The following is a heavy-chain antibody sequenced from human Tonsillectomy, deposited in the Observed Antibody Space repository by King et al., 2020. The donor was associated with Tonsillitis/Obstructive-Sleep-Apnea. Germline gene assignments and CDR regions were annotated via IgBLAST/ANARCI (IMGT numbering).Heavy chain of an antibody. Sequence: QLQESGPGLVKPSHTLSLTCTVSSDSISSGGYYWSWIRQRPGKGLEWIGYNYYSGTTYYNPSLKSRVTMSVDTSKNQFSLKLSSATAADTAVYYCARGDDYVNSLDYWGQGTLVTASS. CDR3: ARGDDYVNSLDY. D-gene: IGHD4-11*01. V-gene: IGHV4-31*03. CDR1: SDSISSGGYY. J-gene: IGHJ4*02. CDR2: NYYSGTT.